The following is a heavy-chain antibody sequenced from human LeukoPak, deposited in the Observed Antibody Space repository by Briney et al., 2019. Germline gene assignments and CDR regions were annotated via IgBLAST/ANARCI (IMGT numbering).Heavy chain of an antibody. CDR2: IIPIFGTA. CDR1: GGTFSSYA. CDR3: ARVACSSTSCYTGRVWDWFDP. J-gene: IGHJ5*02. V-gene: IGHV1-69*05. Sequence: ASVKVSCKASGGTFSSYAISWVRQAPGQGLEWMGGIIPIFGTANYAQKFQGRVTITRNTSISTAYMELSSLRSEDTAVYYCARVACSSTSCYTGRVWDWFDPWGQGTLVTVSS. D-gene: IGHD2-2*02.